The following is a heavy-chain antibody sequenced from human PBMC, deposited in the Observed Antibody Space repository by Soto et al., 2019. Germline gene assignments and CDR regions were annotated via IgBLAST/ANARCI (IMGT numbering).Heavy chain of an antibody. CDR2: ISLGGANT. V-gene: IGHV3-23*01. J-gene: IGHJ4*02. Sequence: EVHLLESGGDWFNPGGPRRLFWEAPPFFLRNKAMSWVRQPPGKGLEWVSTISLGGANTHYADSVKGRFTISRDNSKNTLYLEMNSLRGEDTAVYYCAQDPSTGYADHWGQGTLVTVSS. CDR3: AQDPSTGYADH. D-gene: IGHD3-9*01. CDR1: PFFLRNKA.